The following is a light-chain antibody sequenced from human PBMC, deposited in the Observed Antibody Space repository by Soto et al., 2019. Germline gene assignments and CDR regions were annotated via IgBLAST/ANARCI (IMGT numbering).Light chain of an antibody. CDR3: CSYTTSSHWV. V-gene: IGLV2-14*01. Sequence: QSVLTQPASVSGSRGQSITISCTGTSSDVGGYDYVSWYQQLPGKAPKLMIFDVNHRPSGISNRFSGSKSGNAASLTISGLQAEDEADYYCCSYTTSSHWVFGGGTQLTVL. CDR2: DVN. J-gene: IGLJ3*02. CDR1: SSDVGGYDY.